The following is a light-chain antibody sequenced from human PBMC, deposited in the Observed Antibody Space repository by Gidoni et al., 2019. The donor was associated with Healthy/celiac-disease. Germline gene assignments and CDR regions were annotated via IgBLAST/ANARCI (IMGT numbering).Light chain of an antibody. V-gene: IGKV3-11*01. CDR3: QQRSNWPRT. Sequence: EIVLTQSPATLSFSPGERATLSCKARQSVSSYLAWYQQKPGQAPRLLIYDASNRATGIPARCSGSGSGTDFTLTISSLEPEDFAVYYCQQRSNWPRTFGQGTKVEIK. CDR2: DAS. J-gene: IGKJ1*01. CDR1: QSVSSY.